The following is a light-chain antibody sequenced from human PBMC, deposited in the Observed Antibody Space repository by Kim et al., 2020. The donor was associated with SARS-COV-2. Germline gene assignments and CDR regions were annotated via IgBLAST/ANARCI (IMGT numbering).Light chain of an antibody. J-gene: IGLJ2*01. V-gene: IGLV3-10*01. Sequence: SYELTQPPSVSMSPGQTARITCSGDALPTKYAYWYQQKSGQAPVLVIYEDSKRPSGIPERFSGSSSGTMATLTISGAQVEDEADYYCYSTDSSDNHWVFGGGTQLTVL. CDR2: EDS. CDR3: YSTDSSDNHWV. CDR1: ALPTKY.